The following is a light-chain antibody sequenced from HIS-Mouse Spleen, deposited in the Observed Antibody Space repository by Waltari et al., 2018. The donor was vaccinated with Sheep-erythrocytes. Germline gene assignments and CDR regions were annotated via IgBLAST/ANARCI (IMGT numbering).Light chain of an antibody. J-gene: IGLJ2*01. V-gene: IGLV2-11*01. CDR2: DVS. CDR3: CSYAGSYNVV. Sequence: QSALTQPRSVSGSPGQSVTISCTGTSSDVGGYNYVSWYQQHPSKAPKLMIYDVSKRPSELPGRFSGYKSGTTASLTISGLQAEDEADYYCCSYAGSYNVVFGGGTKLTVL. CDR1: SSDVGGYNY.